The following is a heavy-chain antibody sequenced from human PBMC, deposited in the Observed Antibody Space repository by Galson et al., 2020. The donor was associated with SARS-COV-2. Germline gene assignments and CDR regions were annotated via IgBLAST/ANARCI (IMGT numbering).Heavy chain of an antibody. CDR3: TTGHTVIRFDY. D-gene: IGHD4-17*01. J-gene: IGHJ4*02. V-gene: IGHV1-2*02. CDR1: GYTFTGYY. Sequence: ASVTVSCTASGYTFTGYYIPWARQAPGQGLDWMGWIKPNSGGTNYAKKFQGRVTITRDTSITTAYMKLSRLRSDDAAIYYCTTGHTVIRFDYWGQGSLVSVPS. CDR2: IKPNSGGT.